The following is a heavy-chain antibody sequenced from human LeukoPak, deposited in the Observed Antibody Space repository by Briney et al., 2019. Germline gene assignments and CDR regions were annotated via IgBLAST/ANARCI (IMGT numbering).Heavy chain of an antibody. CDR1: GFTFSSYW. D-gene: IGHD1-26*01. Sequence: PGGSLRLSCAASGFTFSSYWMSWVRQAPGKGLEWVANIKQDGSEKYYVDSVKGRFTISRDNAKNPLYLQMNSLRAEDTAVYYCARDLPWYSGSYQAAFDIWGQGTMVTVSS. J-gene: IGHJ3*02. CDR2: IKQDGSEK. V-gene: IGHV3-7*01. CDR3: ARDLPWYSGSYQAAFDI.